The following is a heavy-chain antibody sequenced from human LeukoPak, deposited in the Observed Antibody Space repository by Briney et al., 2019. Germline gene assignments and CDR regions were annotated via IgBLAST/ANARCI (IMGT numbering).Heavy chain of an antibody. CDR1: GITLSNYG. V-gene: IGHV3-53*01. CDR3: ARASGYSGYDPFHY. D-gene: IGHD5-12*01. J-gene: IGHJ4*02. Sequence: GGSLRLSCAVSGITLSNYGMSWVRQAPGKGQEWVSVIYSGGDTYCADSVKGRFTISRDNSKNTLYLQMNTLRAEDTAVYYCARASGYSGYDPFHYWGQGTLVTVSS. CDR2: IYSGGDT.